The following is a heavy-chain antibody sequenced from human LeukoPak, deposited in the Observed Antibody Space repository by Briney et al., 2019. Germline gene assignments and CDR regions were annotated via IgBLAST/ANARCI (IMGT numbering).Heavy chain of an antibody. V-gene: IGHV1-18*01. CDR2: ISAYNGNT. CDR3: ARGTPTTYYYDSSGYYYDDY. D-gene: IGHD3-22*01. Sequence: ASVKVSCKASGYTFTSYGISWLRQAPGQRLEWMGWISAYNGNTNYAQKLQGRVTMTTDTSTSTAYMELRSLRSDDTAVYYCARGTPTTYYYDSSGYYYDDYWGQGTLVTVSS. J-gene: IGHJ4*02. CDR1: GYTFTSYG.